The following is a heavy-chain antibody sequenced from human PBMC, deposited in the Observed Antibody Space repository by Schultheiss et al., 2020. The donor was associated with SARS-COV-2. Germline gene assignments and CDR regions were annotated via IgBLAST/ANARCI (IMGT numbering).Heavy chain of an antibody. CDR1: GGSISSSSYY. Sequence: SETLSLTCTVSGGSISSSSYYWGWIRQPPGKGLEWIGSIYYSGSTNYNPSLKSRVTISVDTSKNQFSLKLSSVTAADTAVYYCARGRHPLSNWFDPWGQGTLVTVSS. J-gene: IGHJ5*02. CDR3: ARGRHPLSNWFDP. V-gene: IGHV4-39*01. CDR2: IYYSGST. D-gene: IGHD1-26*01.